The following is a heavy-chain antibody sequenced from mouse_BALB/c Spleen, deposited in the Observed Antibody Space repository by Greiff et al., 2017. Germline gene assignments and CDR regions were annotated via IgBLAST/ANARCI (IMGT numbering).Heavy chain of an antibody. D-gene: IGHD1-1*01. J-gene: IGHJ2*01. V-gene: IGHV5-4*02. Sequence: EVQLVESGGGLVKPGGSLKLSCAASGFTFSDYYMYWVRQTPEKRLEWVATISDGGSYTYYPDSVKGRFTISRDNAKNNLYLQMSSLKSEDTAMYYCARVYSTHIDYWGQGTTLTVSS. CDR3: ARVYSTHIDY. CDR2: ISDGGSYT. CDR1: GFTFSDYY.